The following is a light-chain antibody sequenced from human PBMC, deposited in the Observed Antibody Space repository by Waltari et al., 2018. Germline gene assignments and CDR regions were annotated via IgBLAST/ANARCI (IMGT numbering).Light chain of an antibody. CDR3: VGWDASLSGYV. CDR1: NSNIGSAN. CDR2: KNN. Sequence: QSVLTQPPSASGTPGQRVTISCSGSNSNIGSANVYWYQHLPGAAPKLLIYKNNLRPSGIPDRFSGSKSGTSASLAISGLRSEDDGDYYCVGWDASLSGYVFGTGTKVTVL. J-gene: IGLJ1*01. V-gene: IGLV1-47*01.